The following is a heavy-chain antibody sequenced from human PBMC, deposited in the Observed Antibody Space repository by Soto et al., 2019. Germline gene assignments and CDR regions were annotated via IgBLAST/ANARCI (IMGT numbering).Heavy chain of an antibody. J-gene: IGHJ4*02. CDR2: IYYSGST. CDR3: ARGDYVWGSYRYSPGPVDY. V-gene: IGHV4-31*03. D-gene: IGHD3-16*02. CDR1: GDSITSGVHY. Sequence: SETLSLTCTVSGDSITSGVHYWSWIRQLPGKGLEWIGYIYYSGSTYYNPSLKSRVTISVDTSKNQFSPKLSSVTAADTAVYYCARGDYVWGSYRYSPGPVDYWGQGTLVTVS.